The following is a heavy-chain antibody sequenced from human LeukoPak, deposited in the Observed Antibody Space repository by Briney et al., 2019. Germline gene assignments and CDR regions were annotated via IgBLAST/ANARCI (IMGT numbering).Heavy chain of an antibody. V-gene: IGHV4-34*01. CDR1: GGSFSGYY. CDR2: INHSGST. Sequence: SETLSLTCAVYGGSFSGYYWSWIRQPPGKGLEWIGEINHSGSTNYNPSLKSRVTISVDTSKNQFSLKLSSVTAADTAVYYCARGPGYCSSTSCRLFDYWGQGTLVTVSS. J-gene: IGHJ4*02. CDR3: ARGPGYCSSTSCRLFDY. D-gene: IGHD2-2*03.